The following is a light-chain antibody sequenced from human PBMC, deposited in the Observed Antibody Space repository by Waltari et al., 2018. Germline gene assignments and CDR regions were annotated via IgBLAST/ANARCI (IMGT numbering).Light chain of an antibody. V-gene: IGLV2-14*01. Sequence: QSALTQPASVSGSPGQSITISCTGTTSDLGGYNYVSWYQQHPGKAPKLLIYDVNSRPSGVSNRCSGSKSGNTASLIISGLQAEDEADYYCCSFTSSSTWVFGGGTKLTVL. J-gene: IGLJ3*02. CDR2: DVN. CDR3: CSFTSSSTWV. CDR1: TSDLGGYNY.